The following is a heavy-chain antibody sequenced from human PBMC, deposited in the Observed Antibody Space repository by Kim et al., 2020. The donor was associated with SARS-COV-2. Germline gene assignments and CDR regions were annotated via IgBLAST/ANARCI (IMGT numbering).Heavy chain of an antibody. V-gene: IGHV1-69*13. Sequence: SVKVSCKASGGTFSSYAISWVRQAPGQGLEWMGGIIPIFGTANYAQKFQGRVTITADESTSTAYMELSSLRSEDTAVYYCARGGEMATVIGCWFDPWGQGTLVTVSS. J-gene: IGHJ5*02. D-gene: IGHD5-18*01. CDR2: IIPIFGTA. CDR3: ARGGEMATVIGCWFDP. CDR1: GGTFSSYA.